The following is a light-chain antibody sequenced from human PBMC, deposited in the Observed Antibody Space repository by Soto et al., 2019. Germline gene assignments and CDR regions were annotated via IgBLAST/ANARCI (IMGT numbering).Light chain of an antibody. V-gene: IGKV1-5*03. CDR2: KAS. CDR3: QQYNSQWT. J-gene: IGKJ1*01. CDR1: QNISNW. Sequence: DIQMTQSPSTLSASVGDRVTMTCRASQNISNWLAWYQQKPGQAPKLLIYKASSLQNGVTSRFSGSGSGTDFSLTISSLQPEDFATYYCQQYNSQWTFGPGTKVDIK.